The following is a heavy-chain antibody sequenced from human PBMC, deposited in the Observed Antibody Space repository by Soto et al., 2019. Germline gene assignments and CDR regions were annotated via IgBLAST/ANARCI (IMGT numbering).Heavy chain of an antibody. CDR1: GFILSDCA. Sequence: EVQLVESGGGLGQPGGSLRLSCATSGFILSDCAMNWVRQAPGKGLEWVSYISSSSVIDYADSVKGRFTVSRDNARNSLYLQMNSLRAEDTAVYYCARDLSWGSNWYYYMDVWGKGTTVTVSS. D-gene: IGHD7-27*01. CDR2: ISSSSVI. J-gene: IGHJ6*03. CDR3: ARDLSWGSNWYYYMDV. V-gene: IGHV3-48*01.